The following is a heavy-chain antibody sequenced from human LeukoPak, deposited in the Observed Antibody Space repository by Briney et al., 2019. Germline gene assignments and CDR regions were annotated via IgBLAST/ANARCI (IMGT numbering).Heavy chain of an antibody. J-gene: IGHJ4*02. CDR3: ATDGSGSYPR. D-gene: IGHD3-10*01. CDR2: INHSGST. V-gene: IGHV4-34*01. Sequence: SETLSLTCAVYGGSFSGYYWSWIRQPPGKGLEWIGEINHSGSTNYNPSLKSRVTISVDTSKNQFSLKLSSVIAADTAVYYCATDGSGSYPRWSQGTLVTVSS. CDR1: GGSFSGYY.